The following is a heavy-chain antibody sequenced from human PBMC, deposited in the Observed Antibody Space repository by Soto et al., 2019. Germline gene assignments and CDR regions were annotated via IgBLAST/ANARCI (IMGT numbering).Heavy chain of an antibody. CDR1: GGSIRGYY. D-gene: IGHD3-10*01. CDR2: LFYGGTT. Sequence: QLQESGPGLVKPSETLSLTCTVSGGSIRGYYWTWIRQPPGKGLEWVGSLFYGGTTDYNPSLKSRLTMSLDTSKNPFSLKLRSVTASDTAVYYCARHRGPAPVYWGQGTLVTSSS. V-gene: IGHV4-39*01. CDR3: ARHRGPAPVY. J-gene: IGHJ4*02.